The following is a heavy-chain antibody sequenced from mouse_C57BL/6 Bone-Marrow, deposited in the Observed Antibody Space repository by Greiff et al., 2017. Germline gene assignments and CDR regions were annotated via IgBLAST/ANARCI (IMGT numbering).Heavy chain of an antibody. CDR3: ARVACEYGAMDY. CDR1: GFTFSDYG. J-gene: IGHJ4*01. Sequence: EVKLMESGGGLVQPGGSLKLSCAASGFTFSDYGMAWVRQAPRKGPEWVAFISTLAYSIYYADTVTGRFPISRENAKNTPYLEMSRLRSEDTAMYYFARVACEYGAMDYWGQGTSVTVSS. D-gene: IGHD5-1*01. V-gene: IGHV5-15*01. CDR2: ISTLAYSI.